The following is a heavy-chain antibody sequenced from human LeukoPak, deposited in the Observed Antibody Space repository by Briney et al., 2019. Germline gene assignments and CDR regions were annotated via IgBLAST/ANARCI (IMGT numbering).Heavy chain of an antibody. CDR3: TISSSTPGSDY. CDR1: GFTFSGSA. J-gene: IGHJ4*02. CDR2: IRSKANSYAT. V-gene: IGHV3-73*01. Sequence: SGGSLRLSCAASGFTFSGSAMRWVRQASGKGLEWVGRIRSKANSYATAYAASVKGRFTISRDDSKNTAYLQMNSLKTEDTAVYYCTISSSTPGSDYWGQGTLVTVSS. D-gene: IGHD6-6*01.